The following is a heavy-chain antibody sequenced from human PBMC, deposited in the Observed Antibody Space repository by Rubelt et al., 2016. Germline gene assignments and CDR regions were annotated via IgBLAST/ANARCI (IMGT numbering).Heavy chain of an antibody. Sequence: EVQLLESGGGLVQPGGSLRLSCAASGFTFSSYWMYWVSQAPGKGLVWVSRIIGDGSSRSYADSVKGRFTISRANYKNTRYLQMKRTRVEVTVRYCCAKPLTCCSGGSCYSSLHYWGQGTLVTVSS. CDR3: AKPLTCCSGGSCYSSLHY. D-gene: IGHD2-15*01. V-gene: IGHV3-74*01. CDR2: IIGDGSSR. CDR1: GFTFSSYW. J-gene: IGHJ4*02.